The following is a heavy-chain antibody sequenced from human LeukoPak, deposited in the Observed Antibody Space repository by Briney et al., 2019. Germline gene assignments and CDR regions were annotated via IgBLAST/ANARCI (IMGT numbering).Heavy chain of an antibody. D-gene: IGHD2-21*02. CDR3: AVGRGIYCGGDCYGFDP. CDR2: MNPNSGNT. Sequence: ASVKVSCKASGYTFTSYDINWVRQATGQGLEWMGWMNPNSGNTGYAQKFQGRVTMTRSTSISTAYMELSSLRSEDTAVYYCAVGRGIYCGGDCYGFDPWGQGTLVTVSS. CDR1: GYTFTSYD. J-gene: IGHJ5*02. V-gene: IGHV1-8*01.